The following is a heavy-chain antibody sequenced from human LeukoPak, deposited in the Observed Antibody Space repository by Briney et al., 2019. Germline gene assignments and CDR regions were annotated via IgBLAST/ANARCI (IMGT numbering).Heavy chain of an antibody. CDR1: GFTFSAYP. J-gene: IGHJ4*02. V-gene: IGHV3-64D*09. CDR2: ITVNGAGT. CDR3: ARDRRVSGFDY. Sequence: PGGSLRLSCSASGFTFSAYPMHWVRQAPGKGLEYVSAITVNGAGTYYADSVKGRFTISRDNSKSALYLQMSSLRAEDTAVYYCARDRRVSGFDYWGQGTLVTVSS.